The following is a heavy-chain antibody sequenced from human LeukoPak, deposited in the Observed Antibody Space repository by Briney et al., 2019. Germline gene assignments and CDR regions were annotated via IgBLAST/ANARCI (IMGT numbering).Heavy chain of an antibody. V-gene: IGHV4-4*07. D-gene: IGHD3-22*01. CDR2: VYSSGAG. Sequence: SETLSLTCTVSGGSITGYYWNWVRQPAGQGLEWLGRVYSSGAGNYNPSLTSRVTTSVDTSKNQFSLKLTSLTAADTAVYYCAREEFLHEIDSSGYFVYWGQGTLVTVSS. J-gene: IGHJ4*02. CDR1: GGSITGYY. CDR3: AREEFLHEIDSSGYFVY.